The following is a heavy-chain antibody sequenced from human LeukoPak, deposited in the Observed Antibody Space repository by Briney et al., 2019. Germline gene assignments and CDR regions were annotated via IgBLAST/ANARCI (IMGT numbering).Heavy chain of an antibody. Sequence: GGSLRLSCAASGFTFTNYWMSWVRQTPGKGLERVANINQDGSEKFYVDSVTGRFTISRDNTKNSLYLQMNSLRAEDTAVYYCTKVRDYDGYFDYWGQGTLVTVSS. CDR2: INQDGSEK. J-gene: IGHJ4*02. CDR3: TKVRDYDGYFDY. D-gene: IGHD3-22*01. CDR1: GFTFTNYW. V-gene: IGHV3-7*01.